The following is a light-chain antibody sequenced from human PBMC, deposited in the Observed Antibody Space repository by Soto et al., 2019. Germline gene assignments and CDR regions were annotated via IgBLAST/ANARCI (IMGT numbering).Light chain of an antibody. CDR1: QDISRY. CDR3: QQYKSYPIT. V-gene: IGKV1-16*02. Sequence: DTQMTQSPSSLSASVGDRVTITCRASQDISRYLVWFQQTPGNAPKPMFDGASSVQDGVQSKFGGSGCGTDFPLIISSLQPEYFANYYCQQYKSYPITFGQGTRLEIK. CDR2: GAS. J-gene: IGKJ5*01.